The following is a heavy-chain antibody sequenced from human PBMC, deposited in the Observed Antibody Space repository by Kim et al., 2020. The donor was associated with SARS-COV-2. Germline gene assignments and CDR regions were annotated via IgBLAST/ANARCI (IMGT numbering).Heavy chain of an antibody. CDR3: ARGGVPAAMFPCLFDP. Sequence: SETLSLTCTVSGGSISSGGYYWSWIRQHPGKGLEWIGYIYYSGSTYYNPSLKSRVTISVDTSKNQFSLKLSSVTAADTAVYYCARGGVPAAMFPCLFDPWGQGTLVTVSS. J-gene: IGHJ5*02. CDR1: GGSISSGGYY. D-gene: IGHD2-2*01. CDR2: IYYSGST. V-gene: IGHV4-31*03.